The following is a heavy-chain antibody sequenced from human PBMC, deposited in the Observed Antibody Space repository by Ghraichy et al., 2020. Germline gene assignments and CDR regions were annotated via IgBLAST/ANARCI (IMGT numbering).Heavy chain of an antibody. CDR2: IYHGGST. V-gene: IGHV4-39*01. CDR1: GGSIRSGDYY. J-gene: IGHJ4*02. D-gene: IGHD3-22*01. CDR3: ARPYYDSSAYYERVFDY. Sequence: SETLSLTCTVSGGSIRSGDYYWGWIRQPPGKGLEWIGSIYHGGSTYYNPSLKSRVAISVDTSKNQFSLRLSSVTAADTAVYYCARPYYDSSAYYERVFDYWGQGTLVTVSS.